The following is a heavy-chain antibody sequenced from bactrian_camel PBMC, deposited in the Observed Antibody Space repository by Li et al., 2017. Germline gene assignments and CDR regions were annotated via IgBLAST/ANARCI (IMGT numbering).Heavy chain of an antibody. D-gene: IGHD1*01. J-gene: IGHJ4*01. CDR1: GPTYRAIY. V-gene: IGHV3-3*01. CDR2: IGRFNSRT. Sequence: GGSVQAGGSLRLSCAASGPTYRAIYVGWFRQAPGKEREGVARIGRFNSRTLYADSVKGRFTSSQDNAKNTVYLQMNSLTHEDTAMYYCAAKLPFECYVDASDFDNWGQGTQVTVS. CDR3: AAKLPFECYVDASDFDN.